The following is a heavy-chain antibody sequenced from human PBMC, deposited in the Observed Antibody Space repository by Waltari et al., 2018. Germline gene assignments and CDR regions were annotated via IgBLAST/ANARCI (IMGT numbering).Heavy chain of an antibody. V-gene: IGHV3-7*01. CDR1: GFTFSRYW. D-gene: IGHD2-2*01. J-gene: IGHJ4*02. Sequence: EVQLVESGGGLVQPGGSLGLSCGASGFTFSRYWMRWVRQTPGKGLQWVANINYDGSQTYYVDSVKGRFTISRDNAKNSVFLQMNSLRVEDTAVYYCAKSRGFEYWGQGALITVSS. CDR2: INYDGSQT. CDR3: AKSRGFEY.